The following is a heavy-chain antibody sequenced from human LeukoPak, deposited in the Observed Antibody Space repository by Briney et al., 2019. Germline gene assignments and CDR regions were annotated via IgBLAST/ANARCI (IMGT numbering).Heavy chain of an antibody. CDR2: ISGSGGST. CDR1: GVIFISYG. CDR3: AKAVSLRYYFDY. Sequence: GGSLRLSCAVSGVIFISYGMSWVRQAPGKRLEWVSAISGSGGSTYYADSVKGRFTISRDNSKKTLYLQLNSLRAEDTAVYYCAKAVSLRYYFDYWGQGTLVTVSS. D-gene: IGHD3-16*01. V-gene: IGHV3-23*01. J-gene: IGHJ4*02.